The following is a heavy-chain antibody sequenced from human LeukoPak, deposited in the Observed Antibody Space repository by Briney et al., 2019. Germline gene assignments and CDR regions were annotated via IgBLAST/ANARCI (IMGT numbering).Heavy chain of an antibody. CDR3: VRGLPLAYCDGDCYVGFDY. V-gene: IGHV1-8*01. J-gene: IGHJ4*02. D-gene: IGHD2-21*02. CDR1: GYTFTSYD. CDR2: MNPNSGNT. Sequence: ASVKVSCKASGYTFTSYDINWVRQATGQGLEWMGWMNPNSGNTGYAQKFQGRVTMTRNTSISTAYMELSSLRSEDTAVYYCVRGLPLAYCDGDCYVGFDYWGQGTLVTVSS.